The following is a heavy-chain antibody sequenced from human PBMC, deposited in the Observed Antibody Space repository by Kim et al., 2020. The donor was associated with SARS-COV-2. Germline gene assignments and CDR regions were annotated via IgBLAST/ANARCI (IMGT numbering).Heavy chain of an antibody. CDR3: ARSISEIESHRIGVYFHY. D-gene: IGHD3-10*01. V-gene: IGHV3-11*06. J-gene: IGHJ1*01. Sequence: VRGRFNISRDNAKNSVFLQMNRLRAEDTAVYYCARSISEIESHRIGVYFHYWGQGTLVTVSS.